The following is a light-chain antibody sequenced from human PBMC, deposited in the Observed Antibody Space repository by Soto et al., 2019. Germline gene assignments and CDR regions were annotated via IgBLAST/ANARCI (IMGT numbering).Light chain of an antibody. CDR1: QDIRHD. CDR2: AAS. CDR3: LQDYSYPLT. J-gene: IGKJ4*01. Sequence: ALPMTQSPSSLSASVGDRVTITCRASQDIRHDLTWYQQKPGKAPKLLIYAASTLQSGVPSRFSGSGFGTDFALTISNLQPEDFATYFCLQDYSYPLTFGGGTKVEI. V-gene: IGKV1-6*01.